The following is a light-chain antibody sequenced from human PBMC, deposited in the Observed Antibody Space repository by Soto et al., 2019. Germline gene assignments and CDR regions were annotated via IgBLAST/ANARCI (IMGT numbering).Light chain of an antibody. Sequence: QSALTQPPSASGSPGQSVTISCTGTSGDVGGYNYVSWYQQHPGKAPKLMIYEVTKRPSGVPDRFSASKSGNTASLTVSGLHAEDEADYYCSSYGGNNIYVFGSGTKVTVL. CDR2: EVT. J-gene: IGLJ1*01. V-gene: IGLV2-8*01. CDR3: SSYGGNNIYV. CDR1: SGDVGGYNY.